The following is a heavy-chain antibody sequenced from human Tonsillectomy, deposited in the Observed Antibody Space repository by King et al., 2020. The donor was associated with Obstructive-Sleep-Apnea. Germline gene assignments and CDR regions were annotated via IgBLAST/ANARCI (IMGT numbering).Heavy chain of an antibody. D-gene: IGHD1-14*01. CDR1: GFTFSDYS. CDR3: ARGPRVLGTTFSFDF. J-gene: IGHJ4*02. CDR2: LSGTSFAG. V-gene: IGHV3-48*04. Sequence: VQLVESGGGLVQPGGSLRLSCAASGFTFSDYSMNWVRQEPGKGLEWVAYLSGTSFAGYYADSVKGRFTVSRDNVKNSLYLQMNSLRAEDTAVYYCARGPRVLGTTFSFDFWGQGSLVTVSS.